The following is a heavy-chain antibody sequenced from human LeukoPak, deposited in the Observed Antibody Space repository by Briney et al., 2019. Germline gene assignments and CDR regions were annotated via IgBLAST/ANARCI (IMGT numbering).Heavy chain of an antibody. V-gene: IGHV4-34*01. J-gene: IGHJ4*02. Sequence: PSETLSLTCAVYGGSFSGYYWSWIRQPPGKGLEWIGEINHSGSTNYNPSLKSRVTISVDTSKNQFSLKLSSVTAADTAVYYCARGAGCCSSTSCYGTGPSFDYWGQGTLVTVSS. D-gene: IGHD2-2*01. CDR1: GGSFSGYY. CDR3: ARGAGCCSSTSCYGTGPSFDY. CDR2: INHSGST.